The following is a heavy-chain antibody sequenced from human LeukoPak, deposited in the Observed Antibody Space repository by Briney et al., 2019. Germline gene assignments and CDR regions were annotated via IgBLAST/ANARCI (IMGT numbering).Heavy chain of an antibody. Sequence: SVKVSCKASGGTFSSYAISWVRQAPEQGLEWMGRIIPILGIANYAQKFQGRVTITADKSTSTAYMELSSLRSEDTAVYYCARDLNSSGWYGSSYWGQGTLVTVSS. V-gene: IGHV1-69*04. J-gene: IGHJ4*02. CDR2: IIPILGIA. CDR1: GGTFSSYA. D-gene: IGHD6-19*01. CDR3: ARDLNSSGWYGSSY.